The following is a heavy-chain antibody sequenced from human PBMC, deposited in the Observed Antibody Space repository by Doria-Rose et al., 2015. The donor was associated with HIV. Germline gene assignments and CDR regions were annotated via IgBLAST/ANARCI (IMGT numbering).Heavy chain of an antibody. D-gene: IGHD6-13*01. CDR2: IFSDDDR. CDR3: ARVKSSRWYHKYYFDF. J-gene: IGHJ4*02. V-gene: IGHV2-26*01. Sequence: QVQLVRSGPVLVKPTETLTLTRTVSGVSLSSPGMGVSWIRQPPGKALEWLANIFSDDDRSYNASLKSRLTIARGTSKSQVVLTMTDMDPVDTATYYCARVKSSRWYHKYYFDFWGQGTLVIVSA. CDR1: GVSLSSPGMG.